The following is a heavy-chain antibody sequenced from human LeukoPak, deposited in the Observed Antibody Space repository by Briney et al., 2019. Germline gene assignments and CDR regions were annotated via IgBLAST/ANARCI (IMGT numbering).Heavy chain of an antibody. CDR2: IYYSGST. CDR3: ARDRYEGVLLWFGEPPDGWFDP. V-gene: IGHV4-39*07. D-gene: IGHD3-10*01. CDR1: GGSISSSSYY. J-gene: IGHJ5*02. Sequence: SETLSLTCTVSGGSISSSSYYWGWIRQPPGKGLEWIGSIYYSGSTYYNPSLKSRVTISVDTSKNQFSLKLSSVTAADTAVYYCARDRYEGVLLWFGEPPDGWFDPWGQGTLVTVSS.